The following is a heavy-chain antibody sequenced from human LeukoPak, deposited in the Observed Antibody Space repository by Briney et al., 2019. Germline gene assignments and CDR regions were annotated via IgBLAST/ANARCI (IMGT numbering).Heavy chain of an antibody. CDR2: IYYSGST. Sequence: SETLSLTCTVSGGSISSGGYYWSWIRQHPGKSLEWIGYIYYSGSTHYNPSLKSRVTISVDTSKNQFSLKLSSVTAADTAVYYCARLVVPAAIPSYYYGMDVWGQGTTVTVSS. D-gene: IGHD2-2*02. CDR3: ARLVVPAAIPSYYYGMDV. J-gene: IGHJ6*02. CDR1: GGSISSGGYY. V-gene: IGHV4-31*03.